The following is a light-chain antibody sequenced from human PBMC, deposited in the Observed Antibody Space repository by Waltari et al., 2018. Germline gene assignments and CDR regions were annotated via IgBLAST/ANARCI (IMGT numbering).Light chain of an antibody. CDR1: QDVVPN. CDR3: QQRSNWPPT. J-gene: IGKJ5*01. V-gene: IGKV3-11*01. Sequence: VLTQSPATLSSSPGESATLSCRASQDVVPNLAWYQQGPDQAPRLLIYDASTSATGIPARWSDSESGTDFTHTIDSLDPEDAAVYFCQQRSNWPPTFGQGTRLEIK. CDR2: DAS.